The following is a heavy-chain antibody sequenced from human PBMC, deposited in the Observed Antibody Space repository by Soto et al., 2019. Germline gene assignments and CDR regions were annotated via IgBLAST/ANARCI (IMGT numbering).Heavy chain of an antibody. V-gene: IGHV1-2*04. CDR2: INPNSGGT. CDR1: GYTFTGYY. Sequence: ASVKVSCKASGYTFTGYYMHWVRQAPGQGLEWMGWINPNSGGTNYAQKFQGWVTMTRETSISTAYMELSRLRSDDTAVYYCARSGVSGSYDDAFDIWGQGTMVTVSS. J-gene: IGHJ3*02. D-gene: IGHD1-26*01. CDR3: ARSGVSGSYDDAFDI.